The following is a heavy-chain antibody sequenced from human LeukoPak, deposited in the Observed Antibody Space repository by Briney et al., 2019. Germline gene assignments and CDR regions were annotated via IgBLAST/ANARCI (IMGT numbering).Heavy chain of an antibody. Sequence: GGSLRLSCAASGFTFSSYSMNWVRQAPGKGLEWVSSTSSSSSYIYYADSVKGRFTISRDNAKNSLYLQMNSLRAEDTAVYYCARGDCSGGSCYWVYWGQGTLVTVSS. V-gene: IGHV3-21*01. J-gene: IGHJ4*02. CDR1: GFTFSSYS. D-gene: IGHD2-15*01. CDR3: ARGDCSGGSCYWVY. CDR2: TSSSSSYI.